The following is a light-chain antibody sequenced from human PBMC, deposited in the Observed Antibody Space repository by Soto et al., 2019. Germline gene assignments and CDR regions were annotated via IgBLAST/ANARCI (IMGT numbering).Light chain of an antibody. V-gene: IGKV1-5*01. CDR1: QSISNR. J-gene: IGKJ1*01. CDR3: QHDGGVCT. Sequence: DIQMTQSPSTLSASVGDRVTITCRASQSISNRLAWYQQKPGKAPKVLIYDASSLESGVPSRFSGSGSATEIILTISMLQPDDFETYHCQHDGGVCTFGQGTKVEIK. CDR2: DAS.